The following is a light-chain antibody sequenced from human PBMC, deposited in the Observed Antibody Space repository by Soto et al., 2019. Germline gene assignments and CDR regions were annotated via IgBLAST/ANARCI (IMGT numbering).Light chain of an antibody. CDR1: SSDVGGYNY. V-gene: IGLV2-14*01. CDR2: EVT. J-gene: IGLJ3*02. CDR3: SSFTTSSTWV. Sequence: QSALTQPASVSGSPGQSVTISCTGTSSDVGGYNYVSWFQQHPGKAPKLMIYEVTNRLSGVSNRFSCSKSGNTASLTISGLQAEDEADYYCSSFTTSSTWVFGGGTKLTVL.